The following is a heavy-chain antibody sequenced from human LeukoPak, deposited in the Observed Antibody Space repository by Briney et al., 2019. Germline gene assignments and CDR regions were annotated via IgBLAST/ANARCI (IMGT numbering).Heavy chain of an antibody. D-gene: IGHD5-12*01. CDR1: GFTFSSYS. V-gene: IGHV3-21*04. CDR3: AKDKAPLYSGYDWDLDF. CDR2: ISSSSSYI. Sequence: KPGGSLRLSCAASGFTFSSYSMNWVRQAPGKGLEWVSSISSSSSYIYYADSVKGRFTISRDNAKNSVYLQMNSLRAEDTALYYCAKDKAPLYSGYDWDLDFWGQGTLVIVSS. J-gene: IGHJ4*02.